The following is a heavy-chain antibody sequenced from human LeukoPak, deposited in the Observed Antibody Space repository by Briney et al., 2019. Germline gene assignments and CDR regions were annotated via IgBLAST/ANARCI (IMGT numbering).Heavy chain of an antibody. D-gene: IGHD6-13*01. CDR3: ARHRRGAGTAGFDY. CDR2: IYTSGST. V-gene: IGHV4-4*09. J-gene: IGHJ4*02. CDR1: GGSTSSYY. Sequence: SETLSLTCTVSGGSTSSYYWSWIRQPPGKGLEWIGYIYTSGSTNYNPSLKSRVTISVDTSKNQFSLKLSSVTAADTAVYYCARHRRGAGTAGFDYWGQGTLVAVSS.